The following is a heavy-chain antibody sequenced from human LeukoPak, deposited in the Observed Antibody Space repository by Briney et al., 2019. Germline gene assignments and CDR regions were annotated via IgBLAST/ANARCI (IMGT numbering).Heavy chain of an antibody. CDR3: ARGSASGYSYGPGWFDP. CDR2: INHSGST. J-gene: IGHJ5*02. Sequence: SETLSLTCAVYGGSFSGCYWSWIRQPPGKGLEWIGEINHSGSTNYNPSLKSRVTISVDTSKNQFSLKLSSVTAADTAVYYCARGSASGYSYGPGWFDPWGQGTLVTVSS. D-gene: IGHD5-18*01. CDR1: GGSFSGCY. V-gene: IGHV4-34*01.